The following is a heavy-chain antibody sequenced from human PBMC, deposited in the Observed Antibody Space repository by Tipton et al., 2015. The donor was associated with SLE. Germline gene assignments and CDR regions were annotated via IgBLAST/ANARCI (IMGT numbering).Heavy chain of an antibody. Sequence: QSGAEVKMPGASVRVSCKVSGYTFTNYDIIWVRQAPGQGHAWMGWINTNTGNTDYAQEVQGRVTMTTDTSTNTAYMEVRSLRSDDTAVYYCARYSSSLGALDYWGQGTLVTVSS. CDR3: ARYSSSLGALDY. J-gene: IGHJ4*02. D-gene: IGHD6-6*01. CDR1: GYTFTNYD. CDR2: INTNTGNT. V-gene: IGHV1-18*01.